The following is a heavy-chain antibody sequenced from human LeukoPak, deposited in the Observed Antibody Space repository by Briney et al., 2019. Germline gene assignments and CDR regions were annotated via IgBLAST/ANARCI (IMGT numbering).Heavy chain of an antibody. Sequence: GGSLRLSCAASGFTFSSYGMHWVRQAPGKGLEWVAVISYDGSNKYYADSVKGRFTISRDNSKNTLYLQMNSLRAEDTAVYYCAGQYSSGWTFDYWGQGTLVTVSS. CDR1: GFTFSSYG. D-gene: IGHD6-19*01. CDR2: ISYDGSNK. CDR3: AGQYSSGWTFDY. V-gene: IGHV3-30*03. J-gene: IGHJ4*02.